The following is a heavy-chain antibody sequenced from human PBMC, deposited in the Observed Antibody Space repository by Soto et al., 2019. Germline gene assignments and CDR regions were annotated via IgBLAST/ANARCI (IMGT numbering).Heavy chain of an antibody. V-gene: IGHV4-34*01. D-gene: IGHD3-3*01. Sequence: SETLSLTCAVYGGSFSGYYWSRIRQPPGKGLEWIGEINHSGSTNYNPSLKSRVTISVDTSKNQFSLKLSSVTAADTAVYYCARGRPNDFWSGYSSNYYYMDVWGKGTTVTVSS. J-gene: IGHJ6*03. CDR2: INHSGST. CDR1: GGSFSGYY. CDR3: ARGRPNDFWSGYSSNYYYMDV.